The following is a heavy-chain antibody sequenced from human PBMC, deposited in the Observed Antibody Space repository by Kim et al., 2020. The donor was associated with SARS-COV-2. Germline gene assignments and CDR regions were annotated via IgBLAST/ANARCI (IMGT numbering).Heavy chain of an antibody. CDR1: GGSISSSNW. CDR3: ARGQDYGDAAFDP. J-gene: IGHJ5*02. D-gene: IGHD4-17*01. Sequence: SETLSLTCAVSGGSISSSNWWSWVRQPPGKGLEWIGEIYHSGSTNYNPSLKSRVTISVDKSKNQFSLKLSSVTAADTAVYYCARGQDYGDAAFDPWGQGTLVTVSS. CDR2: IYHSGST. V-gene: IGHV4-4*02.